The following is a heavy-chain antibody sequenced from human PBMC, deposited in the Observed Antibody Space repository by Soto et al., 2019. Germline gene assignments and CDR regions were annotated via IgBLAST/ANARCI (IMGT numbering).Heavy chain of an antibody. J-gene: IGHJ4*02. V-gene: IGHV5-51*01. CDR3: ARQPGHMGCSGGSCYSDY. D-gene: IGHD2-15*01. CDR2: IYPGDSDT. Sequence: GESLKISCKGSGYSFTSYWIGWVRQMPGKGLEWMGIIYPGDSDTRYSPSFQGQVTISADKSISTAYLQWSSLKASDTAMYYCARQPGHMGCSGGSCYSDYWGQGTLVTVSS. CDR1: GYSFTSYW.